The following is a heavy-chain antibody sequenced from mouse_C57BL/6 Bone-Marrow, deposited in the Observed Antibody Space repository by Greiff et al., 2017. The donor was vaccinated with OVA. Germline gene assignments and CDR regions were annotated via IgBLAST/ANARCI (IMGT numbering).Heavy chain of an antibody. CDR3: AIPGFDY. CDR2: INPTTGGT. Sequence: VQLKESGPELVKPGASVKLSCKASGYSFTGYYMNWVKQSPEKSLEWIGEINPTTGGTPYNQKFKAKATLTVDKSSSTAYMQLRSLTSEDSAVSYCAIPGFDYWGQGTTLTVSS. J-gene: IGHJ2*01. D-gene: IGHD4-1*01. V-gene: IGHV1-42*01. CDR1: GYSFTGYY.